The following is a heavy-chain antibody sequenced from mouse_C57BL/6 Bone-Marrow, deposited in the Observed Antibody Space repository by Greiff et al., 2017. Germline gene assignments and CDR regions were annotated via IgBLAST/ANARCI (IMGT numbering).Heavy chain of an antibody. CDR3: ARGGGYFYFDY. V-gene: IGHV1-26*01. CDR1: GYTFTDYY. Sequence: EVQLQQSGPELVKPGASVKISCKASGYTFTDYYMNWVKQSHGKSLEWIGDINPNNGGTSYNQKFKGKATLTVDKSSSTAYMELRSLTSEDSAVYCCARGGGYFYFDYWGQGTTLTVSS. J-gene: IGHJ2*01. CDR2: INPNNGGT. D-gene: IGHD2-3*01.